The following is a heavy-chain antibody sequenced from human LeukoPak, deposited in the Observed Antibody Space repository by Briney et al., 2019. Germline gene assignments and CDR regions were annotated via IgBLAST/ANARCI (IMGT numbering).Heavy chain of an antibody. CDR2: ISGSSKII. Sequence: GGSLRLSCAASGFTFSSYSMNWVRQAPGKGLEWISYISGSSKIIHWAESLKGRFTISRDNAKNSLYLQMNSLRDEDTAVYYCARDYSSSGSFFGYYYGMDVWGQGTAVTVSS. D-gene: IGHD1-26*01. J-gene: IGHJ6*02. CDR1: GFTFSSYS. V-gene: IGHV3-48*02. CDR3: ARDYSSSGSFFGYYYGMDV.